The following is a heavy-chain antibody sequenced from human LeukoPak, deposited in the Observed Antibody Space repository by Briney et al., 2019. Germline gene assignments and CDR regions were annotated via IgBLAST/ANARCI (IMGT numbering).Heavy chain of an antibody. J-gene: IGHJ5*02. CDR2: MSPNSDNT. Sequence: ASVKVSCKASGYTFTSYDINWVRQATGQGLEWMGWMSPNSDNTGYAQKFQGRVTFTRVTSISTAYMELRSLTSEDTAVYYCARDYGGSSGWFDPWGQGTLVTVSS. D-gene: IGHD4-23*01. V-gene: IGHV1-8*01. CDR1: GYTFTSYD. CDR3: ARDYGGSSGWFDP.